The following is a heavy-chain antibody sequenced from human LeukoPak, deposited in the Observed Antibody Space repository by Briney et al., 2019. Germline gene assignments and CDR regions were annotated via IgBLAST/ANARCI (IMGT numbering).Heavy chain of an antibody. V-gene: IGHV4-34*01. CDR2: INHSGST. J-gene: IGHJ6*03. Sequence: SETLSLTCAVYGGSFSDYYWSWIRQPPGKGLEWIGEINHSGSTNCNPSLKSRVTISVDTSKNQFSLKLTPVTAADTAVYYCARGGGTSGYYTDVWDKGATVTVSS. D-gene: IGHD2-15*01. CDR1: GGSFSDYY. CDR3: ARGGGTSGYYTDV.